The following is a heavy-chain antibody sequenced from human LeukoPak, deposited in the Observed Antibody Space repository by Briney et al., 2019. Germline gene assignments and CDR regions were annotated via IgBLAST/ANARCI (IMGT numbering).Heavy chain of an antibody. D-gene: IGHD1-26*01. CDR2: IYPGDSDT. CDR3: GGSAGATNFDY. CDR1: GYSFTSYW. Sequence: GESLEISCKGFGYSFTSYWIGWVRQIPGKGLEWMGNIYPGDSDTRYSPSFQGQATISADKSISTAYLQWSSLKAADTAMYYCGGSAGATNFDYWGQGTLVTVSS. J-gene: IGHJ4*02. V-gene: IGHV5-51*01.